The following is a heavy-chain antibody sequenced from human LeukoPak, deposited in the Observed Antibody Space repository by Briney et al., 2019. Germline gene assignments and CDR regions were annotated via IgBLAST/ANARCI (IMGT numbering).Heavy chain of an antibody. Sequence: SETLSLTCTVSGGSISSYYWSWIRQPAGKGLEWIGRIYTSGSTNYNPSLKSRVTMSVDTSKNQFSLKLSSVTAADTAVYYCTRNYDSSGYTTFGYWGRGTLVTVSS. V-gene: IGHV4-4*07. J-gene: IGHJ4*02. CDR1: GGSISSYY. D-gene: IGHD3-22*01. CDR2: IYTSGST. CDR3: TRNYDSSGYTTFGY.